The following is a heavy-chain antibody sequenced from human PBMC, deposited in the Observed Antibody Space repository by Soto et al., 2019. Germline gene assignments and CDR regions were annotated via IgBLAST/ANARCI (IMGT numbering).Heavy chain of an antibody. CDR2: ISYDGSDK. J-gene: IGHJ4*02. Sequence: GGSLRLSCAASGFTFSSYAMHWVRQAPGKGLEWVAVISYDGSDKYYADSVKGRFTISRDNSKNTLYLQMHSLRTEDTAVYYCARSPPRLVTYAYNDYWGQGTLVTVSS. D-gene: IGHD3-16*01. V-gene: IGHV3-30-3*01. CDR1: GFTFSSYA. CDR3: ARSPPRLVTYAYNDY.